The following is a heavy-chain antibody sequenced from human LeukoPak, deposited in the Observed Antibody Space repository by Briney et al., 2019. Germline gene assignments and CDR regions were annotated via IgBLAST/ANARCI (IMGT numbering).Heavy chain of an antibody. CDR3: ARVVGAYNWFDP. CDR2: ISSSSSYI. Sequence: PGGSLRLSCAASGFTFSSYSMNWVRQAPGKGLEWVLSISSSSSYIYYADSVKGRFTISRDNAKNSLYLQMNSLRAEDTAVYYCARVVGAYNWFDPWGQGTLVTVSS. V-gene: IGHV3-21*01. CDR1: GFTFSSYS. J-gene: IGHJ5*02. D-gene: IGHD1-26*01.